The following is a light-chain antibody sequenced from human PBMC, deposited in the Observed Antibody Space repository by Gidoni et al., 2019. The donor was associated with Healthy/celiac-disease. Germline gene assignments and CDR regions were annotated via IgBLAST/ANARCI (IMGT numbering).Light chain of an antibody. CDR2: GNS. CDR3: QSYDSSLSGYWV. V-gene: IGLV1-40*01. J-gene: IGLJ3*02. CDR1: SSNIGAGYD. Sequence: QSVLTQPPSVSGAPGQRVTIPCTGSSSNIGAGYDVHWYQQLPGTAPHLLIYGNSNRPSGVPDRFSGSKSGTSAYLAITGLQAEDEADYYCQSYDSSLSGYWVFGGGTKLTVL.